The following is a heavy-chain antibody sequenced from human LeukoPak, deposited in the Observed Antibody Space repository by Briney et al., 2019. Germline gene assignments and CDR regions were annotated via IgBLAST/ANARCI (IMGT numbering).Heavy chain of an antibody. D-gene: IGHD2-2*01. Sequence: SETLSLTCAVSGYSISSGYYWGWIRQPPGKGLEWIGSIYHSGSTYYNPSRKSRVTISVHTSKNQDSLKLSSVHAADTAVYYCARQGYCSSVSCFNWFDPWGQGTLVIVSS. CDR1: GYSISSGYY. V-gene: IGHV4-38-2*01. CDR3: ARQGYCSSVSCFNWFDP. J-gene: IGHJ5*02. CDR2: IYHSGST.